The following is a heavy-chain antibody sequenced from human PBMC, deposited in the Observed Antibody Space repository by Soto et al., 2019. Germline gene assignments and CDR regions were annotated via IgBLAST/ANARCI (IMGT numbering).Heavy chain of an antibody. CDR3: AKGNVGPYCYDSRGYYRGPHYYGMDV. V-gene: IGHV3-23*01. CDR1: GFTFSSYA. Sequence: GGSLRLSCAASGFTFSSYAMSWVRQAPGKGLEWVSAISGSGGSTYYADSVEGRFTISRGNSKNTLYLQMNSLRAEDTAVYYCAKGNVGPYCYDSRGYYRGPHYYGMDVWGQGTTVTVSS. J-gene: IGHJ6*02. D-gene: IGHD3-22*01. CDR2: ISGSGGST.